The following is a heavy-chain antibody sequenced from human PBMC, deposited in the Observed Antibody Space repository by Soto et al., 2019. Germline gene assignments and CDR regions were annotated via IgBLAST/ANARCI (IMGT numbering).Heavy chain of an antibody. V-gene: IGHV1-69*02. CDR2: IIPILGIA. CDR1: GGTFSSYT. J-gene: IGHJ1*01. CDR3: ARVPHRDGEEYFQH. Sequence: QVQLVQSGAEVKKPGSSVKVSCKASGGTFSSYTISWVRQAPGQGLEWMGRIIPILGIANYEQQFQGRVTITADQSTSTTHMELSSLRSEDTAVYYCARVPHRDGEEYFQHRGQGTLVTVSS. D-gene: IGHD7-27*01.